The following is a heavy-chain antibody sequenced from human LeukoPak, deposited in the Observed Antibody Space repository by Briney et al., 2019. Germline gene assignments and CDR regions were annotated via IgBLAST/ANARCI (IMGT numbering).Heavy chain of an antibody. CDR2: VNPNSGDR. V-gene: IGHV1-2*02. Sequence: ASVKVSCKSSGYTFTFYFLHWGRRAPGQGFGLMWWVNPNSGDRSYTQTFQGRVTMTRDTSISTAYMELSSLRSDDTAVYYCARAQSLTAPAGTFANSWGQGTLVTVSS. D-gene: IGHD6-13*01. CDR3: ARAQSLTAPAGTFANS. J-gene: IGHJ4*02. CDR1: GYTFTFYF.